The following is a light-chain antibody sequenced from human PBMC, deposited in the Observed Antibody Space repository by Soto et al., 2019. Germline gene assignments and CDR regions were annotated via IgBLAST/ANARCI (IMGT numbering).Light chain of an antibody. CDR1: QSISSY. CDR3: QQSYSTPLT. Sequence: DLQMTQSPSSLSASVGDRVTITCRASQSISSYLNWYQQKPGKAPKLLIYAASSLQSGVPSRFSVSGSGTDFTLTISSLQPDDFATYYCQQSYSTPLTFGGGTKVEIK. J-gene: IGKJ4*01. V-gene: IGKV1-39*01. CDR2: AAS.